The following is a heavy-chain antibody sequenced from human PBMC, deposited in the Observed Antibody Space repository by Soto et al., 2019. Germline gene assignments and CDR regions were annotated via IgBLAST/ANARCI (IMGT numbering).Heavy chain of an antibody. Sequence: QVQLVQSGAEVKNSGASVKVSCKASGYTFTSYGISWVRQAPGQGLEWMGWISAYNGNTNYAQKLQGRVTMTTDTSTSTAYMELRSLRSDDTAVYYCARDPDYGDYLTSYYYYGMDVWGQGTTVTVSS. J-gene: IGHJ6*02. CDR3: ARDPDYGDYLTSYYYYGMDV. D-gene: IGHD4-17*01. CDR2: ISAYNGNT. CDR1: GYTFTSYG. V-gene: IGHV1-18*01.